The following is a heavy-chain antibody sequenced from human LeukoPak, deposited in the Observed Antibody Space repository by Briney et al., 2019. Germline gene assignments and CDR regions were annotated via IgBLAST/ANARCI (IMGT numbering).Heavy chain of an antibody. D-gene: IGHD2-15*01. CDR1: GFPFNSYA. CDR2: ISASGGTT. J-gene: IGHJ6*02. V-gene: IGHV3-23*01. CDR3: AKAGGQDIADYYGMDV. Sequence: PGGSLRLSCAASGFPFNSYAMSWVRQAPGKGLEWVSAISASGGTTYYADSVKGRFTISRDNSKNTLYLQMNSLRVDDTAVYYCAKAGGQDIADYYGMDVWGQGTTVTVSS.